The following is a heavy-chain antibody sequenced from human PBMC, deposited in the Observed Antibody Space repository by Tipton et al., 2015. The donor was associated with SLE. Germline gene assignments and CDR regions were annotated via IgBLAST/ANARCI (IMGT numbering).Heavy chain of an antibody. D-gene: IGHD1-26*01. CDR3: ARARGVGATDDAFDI. CDR2: IQQDGSEK. CDR1: GFTLSRYW. Sequence: GSLRLSCVASGFTLSRYWMSWVRQAPGKGLEWVASIQQDGSEKYYVDSVKGRFTISRDNAKNSLYLQMNSLRVEDTALYYCARARGVGATDDAFDIWGQGTMVTVSS. J-gene: IGHJ3*02. V-gene: IGHV3-7*04.